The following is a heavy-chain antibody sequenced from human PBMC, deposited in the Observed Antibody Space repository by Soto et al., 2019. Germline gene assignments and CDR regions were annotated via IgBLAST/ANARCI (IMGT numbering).Heavy chain of an antibody. D-gene: IGHD2-21*01. J-gene: IGHJ4*02. Sequence: SVKVSCKASGGTFSSYAISWVRQAPGQGLEWMGGIIPIFGTANYAQKFQGRVTITADKSTSTAYMELSGLRSDDTAVYYCARESDCGASSCHLDYLGRGTLVTVSS. CDR3: ARESDCGASSCHLDY. CDR2: IIPIFGTA. V-gene: IGHV1-69*06. CDR1: GGTFSSYA.